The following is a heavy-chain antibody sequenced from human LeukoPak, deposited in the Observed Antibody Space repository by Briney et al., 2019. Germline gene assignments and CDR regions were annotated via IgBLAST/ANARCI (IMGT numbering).Heavy chain of an antibody. CDR1: GFTFSSYW. Sequence: PGGSLRLSCAASGFTFSSYWMHWVRQAPGKGLEWVAFIRYDGSNKYYADSVKGRFTISRDNSKNTLYLQMNSLRAEDTAVYYCAKDGGPMITFALDYWGQGTLVTVSS. V-gene: IGHV3-30*02. J-gene: IGHJ4*02. D-gene: IGHD3-16*01. CDR3: AKDGGPMITFALDY. CDR2: IRYDGSNK.